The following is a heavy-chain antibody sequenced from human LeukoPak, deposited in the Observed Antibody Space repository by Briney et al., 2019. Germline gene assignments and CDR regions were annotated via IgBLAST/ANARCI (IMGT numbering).Heavy chain of an antibody. CDR1: GGSFSGYY. D-gene: IGHD3-9*01. J-gene: IGHJ6*04. CDR3: ARGTPWDVLRYFGYYYGVDV. V-gene: IGHV4-34*01. CDR2: INHSGST. Sequence: SETLSLTCAVYGGSFSGYYWSWIRQPPGKGLEWIGEINHSGSTNYNPSLKSRVTISVDTSKNQFSLKLSSVTAADTAVYYCARGTPWDVLRYFGYYYGVDVWGKGTTVTVSS.